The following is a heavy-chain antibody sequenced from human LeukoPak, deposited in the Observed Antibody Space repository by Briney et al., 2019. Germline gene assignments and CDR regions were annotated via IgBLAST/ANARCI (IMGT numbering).Heavy chain of an antibody. CDR1: GFTFSSYA. D-gene: IGHD4-17*01. J-gene: IGHJ4*02. CDR3: AKEGGDYDGGFLDY. Sequence: QPGRSLRLSCAASGFTFSSYAMHWVRQAPGKGLEWVAVISYDGSNKYYADSVKGRFTISRDNSKNTLYLQMNSLRAEDTAVYYCAKEGGDYDGGFLDYWGQGTLVTVSS. CDR2: ISYDGSNK. V-gene: IGHV3-30*04.